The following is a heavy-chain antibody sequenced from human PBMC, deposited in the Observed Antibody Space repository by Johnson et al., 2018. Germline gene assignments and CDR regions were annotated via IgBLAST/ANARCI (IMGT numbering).Heavy chain of an antibody. D-gene: IGHD3-10*01. CDR3: ARGRLERTVLGVILSLPMDV. Sequence: VQLVESGGGVVQPGRSLRLSCAASGINFSTYGMHWVRQAPGKGLEWVAVIYSGGSTYYADSVKGRFTISRDNSKNTLLLQMNSLGAEDTAVYYCARGRLERTVLGVILSLPMDVWGKGTTVTVSS. J-gene: IGHJ6*03. V-gene: IGHV3-NL1*01. CDR2: IYSGGST. CDR1: GINFSTYG.